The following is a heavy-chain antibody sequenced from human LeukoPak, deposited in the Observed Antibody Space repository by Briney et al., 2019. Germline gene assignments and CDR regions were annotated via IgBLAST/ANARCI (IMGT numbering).Heavy chain of an antibody. D-gene: IGHD6-19*01. Sequence: PGGSLRLSCVVSGFTFSSYAMHWVRQAPGKGLEWVAVISYDGSNKYYADSVKGRFSISRDNSKNTLYLQMNSLRPKDTAVYYCARARSGWYLGQFDYWGQGALVTVSS. J-gene: IGHJ4*02. CDR2: ISYDGSNK. CDR3: ARARSGWYLGQFDY. V-gene: IGHV3-30*04. CDR1: GFTFSSYA.